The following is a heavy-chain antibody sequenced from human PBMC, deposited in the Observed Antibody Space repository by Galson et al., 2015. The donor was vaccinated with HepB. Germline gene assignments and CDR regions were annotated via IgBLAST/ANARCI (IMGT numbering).Heavy chain of an antibody. J-gene: IGHJ4*02. CDR1: GVTLSRYW. CDR3: AKDRGGPNDY. V-gene: IGHV3-74*01. D-gene: IGHD5-12*01. Sequence: SLRLSCAASGVTLSRYWVHWVRQVPGKGLVWVARINEDGSSRAYADSVRGRFTISRDNAKNMLYLEMNSLRAEDTAVYYCAKDRGGPNDYWGQGTLVTVSS. CDR2: INEDGSSR.